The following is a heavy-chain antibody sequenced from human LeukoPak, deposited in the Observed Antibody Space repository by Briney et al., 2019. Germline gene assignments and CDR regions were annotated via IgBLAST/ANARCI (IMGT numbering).Heavy chain of an antibody. CDR2: IRYDGSNK. J-gene: IGHJ4*02. CDR3: AKDLVMAAVLRYFELDY. Sequence: GGSLRLSCAASGFTFSSYGMHWVRQAPGKGLEWVAFIRYDGSNKYYADSVKGRFTISRDNSKNTLYLQMNSLRAEDTAVYYCAKDLVMAAVLRYFELDYWGQGTLVTVSS. CDR1: GFTFSSYG. D-gene: IGHD3-9*01. V-gene: IGHV3-30*02.